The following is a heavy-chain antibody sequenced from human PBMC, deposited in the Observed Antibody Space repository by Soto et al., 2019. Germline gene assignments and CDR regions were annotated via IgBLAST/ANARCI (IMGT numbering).Heavy chain of an antibody. J-gene: IGHJ4*02. CDR2: IYSGGYT. CDR3: ATHPGGGGY. D-gene: IGHD3-10*01. Sequence: EVQLVESGGGLIQPGGSLRLSCAVSGFTVSNNYMSWVRQAPGKGLEGVSVIYSGGYTAYGDSVKGRFTISRDNSKNTLYPQTNTGGTGSTAVFFCATHPGGGGYWGQGTLVTVSS. V-gene: IGHV3-53*01. CDR1: GFTVSNNY.